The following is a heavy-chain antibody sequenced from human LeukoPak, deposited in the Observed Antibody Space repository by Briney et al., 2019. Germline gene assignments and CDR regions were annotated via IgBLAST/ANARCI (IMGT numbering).Heavy chain of an antibody. CDR2: ISSSGST. Sequence: ASETLSLTCTVSGVSISSSDYYWGWIRQPPEKGLEWIGAISSSGSTYYNPSLKSRVTISVDSSKNQFSLKLSSVTAADTAVYYYARRTSNPVGAIDYWGQGTLVTVSS. CDR3: ARRTSNPVGAIDY. D-gene: IGHD1-26*01. CDR1: GVSISSSDYY. V-gene: IGHV4-39*01. J-gene: IGHJ4*02.